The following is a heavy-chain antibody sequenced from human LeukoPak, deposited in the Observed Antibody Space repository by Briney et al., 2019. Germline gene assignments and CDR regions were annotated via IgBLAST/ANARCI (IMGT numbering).Heavy chain of an antibody. V-gene: IGHV3-7*01. J-gene: IGHJ4*02. CDR1: GFTFGNFW. CDR3: VTYQLLLYGFDY. Sequence: TGGSLRLSCAASGFTFGNFWMYWVRQAPGKGLEWVASIKQDASEKYYVDSVKGRFTIARDSSKNTLYLQMNTLRAEDTAVYYCVTYQLLLYGFDYWGQGTLVTVSS. D-gene: IGHD2-2*01. CDR2: IKQDASEK.